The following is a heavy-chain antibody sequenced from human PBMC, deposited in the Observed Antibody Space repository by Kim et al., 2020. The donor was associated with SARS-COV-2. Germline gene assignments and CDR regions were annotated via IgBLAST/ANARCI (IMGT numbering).Heavy chain of an antibody. Sequence: GGSLRLSCTASGFTFGDYAMSWVRQAPGKGLEWVGFIRSKAYGGTTEYAASVKGRFTISRDDSKSIAYLQMNSLKTEDTAVYYCTSEETFDIWGQGTMVTVSS. J-gene: IGHJ3*02. V-gene: IGHV3-49*04. CDR1: GFTFGDYA. CDR3: TSEETFDI. CDR2: IRSKAYGGTT.